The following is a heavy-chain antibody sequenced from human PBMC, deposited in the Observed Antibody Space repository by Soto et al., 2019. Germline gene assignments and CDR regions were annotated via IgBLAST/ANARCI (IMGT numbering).Heavy chain of an antibody. V-gene: IGHV3-23*01. CDR3: ARDVDADFRTDFDY. D-gene: IGHD4-17*01. CDR1: GFTFSNYA. J-gene: IGHJ4*02. Sequence: PGGSLRLSCAASGFTFSNYAMSWVRQAPGKGLEWVSGISGSGGSTYYADSVKGRFTISRDNAENSVYLEMDSLRAEDTALYYCARDVDADFRTDFDYWGRGTLVTVSS. CDR2: ISGSGGST.